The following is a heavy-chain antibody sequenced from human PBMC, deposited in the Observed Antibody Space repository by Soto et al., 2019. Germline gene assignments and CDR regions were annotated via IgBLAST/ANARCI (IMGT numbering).Heavy chain of an antibody. CDR2: IKQDGSEK. J-gene: IGHJ4*02. V-gene: IGHV3-7*01. CDR1: GFTFSSYW. Sequence: GGSLRLSCAASGFTFSSYWMSWVRQAPGKGLEWVANIKQDGSEKYYADSVKGRFTISRDNAKNSLYLQMNSLRAEDTAVYYCARVGDFVVVVAATYLDYWGQGTLVTVSS. CDR3: ARVGDFVVVVAATYLDY. D-gene: IGHD2-15*01.